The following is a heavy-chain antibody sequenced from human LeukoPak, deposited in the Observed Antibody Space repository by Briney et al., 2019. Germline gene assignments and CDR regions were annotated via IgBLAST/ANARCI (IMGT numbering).Heavy chain of an antibody. V-gene: IGHV4-39*07. CDR2: IYHSGST. CDR3: ARVDSGGYHSDY. CDR1: GGSIRSSSYY. Sequence: PSETLSLTCTVSGGSIRSSSYYWGWIRQPPGKGLEWIGSIYHSGSTYYNPSLKSRVTISVDTSKNQFSLRLSSVTAADTAVYYCARVDSGGYHSDYWGQGTLVTVSS. J-gene: IGHJ4*02. D-gene: IGHD3-22*01.